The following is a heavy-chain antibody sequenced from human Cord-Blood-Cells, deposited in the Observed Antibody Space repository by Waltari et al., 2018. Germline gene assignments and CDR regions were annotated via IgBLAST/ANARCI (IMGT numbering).Heavy chain of an antibody. CDR1: GFTFDDYA. CDR3: ARGGSGRDAFDI. D-gene: IGHD3-10*01. V-gene: IGHV3-43D*03. J-gene: IGHJ3*02. Sequence: EVQLVESGGVVVQPGGSLRLSCAASGFTFDDYAMHWVRQAPGKGLEWVSLISWDGGSTYYADSVKGLFTSARDNSKNSLYLQMNSLRAEDTALYYCARGGSGRDAFDIWGQGTMVTVSS. CDR2: ISWDGGST.